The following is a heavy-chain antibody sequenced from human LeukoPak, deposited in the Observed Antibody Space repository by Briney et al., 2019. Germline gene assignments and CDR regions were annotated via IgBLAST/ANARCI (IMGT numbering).Heavy chain of an antibody. V-gene: IGHV3-11*01. CDR2: ISSSGSTI. CDR3: AKDPTLLTQRVPPSDY. Sequence: GGSLRLSCAASGFTFSDYYMSWIRQAPVKGLEWVSYISSSGSTIYYADSVKGRFTISRDNARNSLYLQMNSLRAEDTAVYYCAKDPTLLTQRVPPSDYWGQGTLVTVSS. D-gene: IGHD4-23*01. CDR1: GFTFSDYY. J-gene: IGHJ4*02.